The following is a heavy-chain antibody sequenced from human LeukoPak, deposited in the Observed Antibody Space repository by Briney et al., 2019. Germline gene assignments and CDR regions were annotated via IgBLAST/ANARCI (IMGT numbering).Heavy chain of an antibody. J-gene: IGHJ4*02. D-gene: IGHD3-3*01. CDR3: ARGQGITIFPLYYFDY. V-gene: IGHV3-30*03. CDR1: GLTFSNHG. Sequence: GGSLRLSCAASGLTFSNHGMNWVRQAPGKGLEWVAVISYNGRNKFYADSVKGRFTISRDNSKNTLYLQMNTLRAEDTAVYYCARGQGITIFPLYYFDYWGQGTLVTVSS. CDR2: ISYNGRNK.